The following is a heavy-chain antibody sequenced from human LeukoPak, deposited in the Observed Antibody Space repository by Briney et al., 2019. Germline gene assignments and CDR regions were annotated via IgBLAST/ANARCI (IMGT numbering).Heavy chain of an antibody. J-gene: IGHJ5*02. D-gene: IGHD1-26*01. Sequence: ASVKVSCKASGGTFSSYAISWVRQAPGQGLEWMGGIIPIFGTVNYAQKFQGRVTITADESTSTAYMELSSLRSEDTAVYYCASRRGTIVGATMGQYNWFDPWGQGTLVTVSS. V-gene: IGHV1-69*13. CDR3: ASRRGTIVGATMGQYNWFDP. CDR1: GGTFSSYA. CDR2: IIPIFGTV.